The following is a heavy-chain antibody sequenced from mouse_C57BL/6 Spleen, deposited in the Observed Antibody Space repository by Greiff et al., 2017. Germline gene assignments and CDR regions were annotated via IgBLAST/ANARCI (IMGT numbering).Heavy chain of an antibody. J-gene: IGHJ3*01. D-gene: IGHD2-2*01. CDR2: SNPNNGGT. Sequence: VQLQQSGPELVKPGASVKMSCKASGYTFTDYNMHWVKQSHGKSLEWIGYSNPNNGGTSYNQKFKGKATLTGNKSSSTAYMELRSLTSEDSAVYYCAGSDGYDWFAYWGQGTLVTVSA. V-gene: IGHV1-22*01. CDR1: GYTFTDYN. CDR3: AGSDGYDWFAY.